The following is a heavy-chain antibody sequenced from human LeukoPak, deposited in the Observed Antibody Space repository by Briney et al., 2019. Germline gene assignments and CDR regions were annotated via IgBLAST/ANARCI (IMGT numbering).Heavy chain of an antibody. V-gene: IGHV3-53*01. CDR2: IYSGGTT. CDR1: GFSVCSNF. J-gene: IGHJ6*03. D-gene: IGHD1/OR15-1a*01. Sequence: GGSLRLSCAASGFSVCSNFMSWVRQALGKGLEWVSVIYSGGTTYYADSVKGRFTISRDNSKNTLSLQMNSLRAEDTAVYYCARDGYGNNYMDVWGKGTTVTVSS. CDR3: ARDGYGNNYMDV.